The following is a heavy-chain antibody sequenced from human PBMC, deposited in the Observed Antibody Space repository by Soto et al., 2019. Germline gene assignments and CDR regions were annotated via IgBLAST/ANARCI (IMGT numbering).Heavy chain of an antibody. D-gene: IGHD2-15*01. Sequence: ASVKVSCKASGYTFTSYAMHWVHQVPGQRLEWMGWINAGNGNTKYSQKFQGRVTITRDTSASTAYMELSSLRSGGTAVYSGARGGRIGYWSGGSCYSASWFDPWGQGTLVTVSS. CDR3: ARGGRIGYWSGGSCYSASWFDP. CDR1: GYTFTSYA. CDR2: INAGNGNT. V-gene: IGHV1-3*01. J-gene: IGHJ5*02.